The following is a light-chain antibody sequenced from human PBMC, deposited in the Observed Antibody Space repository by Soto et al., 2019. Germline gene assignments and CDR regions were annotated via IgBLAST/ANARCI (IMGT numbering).Light chain of an antibody. CDR1: SSNIGAGYD. V-gene: IGLV1-40*01. CDR2: GNS. Sequence: QAVVTQPPSVSGAPGQRVTISCTGSSSNIGAGYDVHWYQQLPGTAPKLLISGNSNRPSGVPDRFSGSKSGTSASLAIAGLQAEDEADYYCQSYDSSLSAYVVFGGGTKLTVL. CDR3: QSYDSSLSAYVV. J-gene: IGLJ2*01.